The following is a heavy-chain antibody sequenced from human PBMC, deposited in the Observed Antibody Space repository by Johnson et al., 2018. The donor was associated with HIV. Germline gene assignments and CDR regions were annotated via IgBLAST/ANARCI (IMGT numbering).Heavy chain of an antibody. V-gene: IGHV3-11*04. CDR1: GFTVSSNY. Sequence: QVQLVESGGGVVQPGGSLRLSCAASGFTVSSNYLSWVRQAPGKGLEWVSYISSSGSTIYYADSVKGRVTISRDNAKNSLNLQLNSLRAEDTAVYYCAREWHGQLWDDAFDIWGRTTVTVSS. J-gene: IGHJ3*02. CDR2: ISSSGSTI. D-gene: IGHD5-18*01. CDR3: AREWHGQLWDDAFDI.